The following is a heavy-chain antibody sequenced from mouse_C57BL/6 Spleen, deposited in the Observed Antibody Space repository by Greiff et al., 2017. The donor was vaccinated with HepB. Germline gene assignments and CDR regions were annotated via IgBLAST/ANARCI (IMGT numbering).Heavy chain of an antibody. D-gene: IGHD1-1*02. V-gene: IGHV3-6*01. J-gene: IGHJ2*01. CDR2: ISYDGSN. CDR1: GYSITSGYY. CDR3: ARVGGGVFYFDY. Sequence: EVKLQESGPGLVKPSQSLSLTCSVTGYSITSGYYWNWIRQFPGNKLEWMGYISYDGSNNYNPSLKNRISITRDTSKNQFFLKLNSVTTEDTATYYCARVGGGVFYFDYWGQGTTLTVSS.